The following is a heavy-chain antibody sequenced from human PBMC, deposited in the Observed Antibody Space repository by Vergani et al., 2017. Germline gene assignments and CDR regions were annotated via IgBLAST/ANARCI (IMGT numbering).Heavy chain of an antibody. CDR2: ISYDGSNK. CDR3: ARDQSTGWYSSGWYDWDFDL. J-gene: IGHJ2*01. Sequence: QVQLVESGGGVVQPGRSLRLSCAASGFTFSSYAMHWVRQAPGKGLEWVAVISYDGSNKYYADSVKGRFTISRDNSKNTLYLQMNSLRAEDTAVYYCARDQSTGWYSSGWYDWDFDLWGRGTLVTVSS. CDR1: GFTFSSYA. V-gene: IGHV3-30-3*01. D-gene: IGHD6-19*01.